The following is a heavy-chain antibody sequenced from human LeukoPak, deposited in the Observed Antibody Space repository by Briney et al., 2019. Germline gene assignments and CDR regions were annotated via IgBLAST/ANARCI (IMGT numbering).Heavy chain of an antibody. Sequence: SGPALVKPTQTLTLTCTFSGFSLSTSGMCVSWIRQPPGKALEWLARIDWDDDKYYSTSLKTRLTISKDTSKNQVVLTMTNMDPVDTATYYCARMTYYYDSSGYSGVGWFDPWGQGTLVTVSS. CDR1: GFSLSTSGMC. CDR3: ARMTYYYDSSGYSGVGWFDP. D-gene: IGHD3-22*01. V-gene: IGHV2-70*11. J-gene: IGHJ5*02. CDR2: IDWDDDK.